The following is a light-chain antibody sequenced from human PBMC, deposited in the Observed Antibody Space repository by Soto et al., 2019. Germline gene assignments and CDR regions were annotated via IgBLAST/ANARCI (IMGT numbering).Light chain of an antibody. CDR2: AVS. CDR3: CSYTSLSTVV. CDR1: SSDVGGYNH. V-gene: IGLV2-14*01. Sequence: QSALTQPASVSGSPGQSITISCTGTSSDVGGYNHVSWYQHSPGKAPKLILFAVSDRPSGVSHRFSGSKSGNTSSLTISGFQAEDEADYYCCSYTSLSTVVFGGGTKPTVL. J-gene: IGLJ2*01.